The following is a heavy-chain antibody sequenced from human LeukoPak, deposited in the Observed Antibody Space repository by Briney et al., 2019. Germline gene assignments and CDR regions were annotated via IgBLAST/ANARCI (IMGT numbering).Heavy chain of an antibody. Sequence: GDSLRLSCTASDFTFSTYWVHWVRQAPGKRLIWVARIPPEASRTTYADSVKGRFTISRDNAKNTVYLQMNSLRVDDTAIYFCAGEFSGAREVWGQGTMVTVSS. CDR1: DFTFSTYW. CDR2: IPPEASRT. V-gene: IGHV3-74*01. CDR3: AGEFSGAREV. D-gene: IGHD3-10*01. J-gene: IGHJ3*01.